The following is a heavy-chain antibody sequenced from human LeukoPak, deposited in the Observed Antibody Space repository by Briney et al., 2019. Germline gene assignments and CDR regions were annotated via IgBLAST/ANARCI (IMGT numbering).Heavy chain of an antibody. CDR1: GGSISSSSYY. CDR3: ARERREQLLPPYTRLVTYFDY. CDR2: IYYSGSI. Sequence: PSETLSLTCTVSGGSISSSSYYWGWIRQPPGKGLEWIGSIYYSGSIYYNPSLKSRVTISVDTSKNQLSLKLRSVAAADTAVYYCARERREQLLPPYTRLVTYFDYWGQGTLVTVSS. V-gene: IGHV4-39*07. D-gene: IGHD1-26*01. J-gene: IGHJ4*02.